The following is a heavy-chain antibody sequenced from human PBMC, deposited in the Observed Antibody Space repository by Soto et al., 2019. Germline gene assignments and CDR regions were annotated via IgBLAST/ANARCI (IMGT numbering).Heavy chain of an antibody. CDR1: GDSVSSNSAA. CDR3: ARGAGRGYCSCNTCCSPYNYYGMDV. CDR2: TYYRSKWYD. V-gene: IGHV6-1*01. J-gene: IGHJ6*02. D-gene: IGHD2-15*01. Sequence: PSQTLSLTCAISGDSVSSNSAAWNWVRQSPSRGLEWLGRTYYRSKWYDDYAVSVKSRITISPDTSKNQFSLHLKSVTPEDTAVYYCARGAGRGYCSCNTCCSPYNYYGMDVWGQGTTVTVSS.